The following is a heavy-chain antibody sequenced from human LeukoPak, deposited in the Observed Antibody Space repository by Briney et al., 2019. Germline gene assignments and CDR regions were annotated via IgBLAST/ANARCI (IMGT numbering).Heavy chain of an antibody. V-gene: IGHV3-23*01. CDR2: ISSGGGST. J-gene: IGHJ6*03. CDR1: GFIFTTSA. D-gene: IGHD6-6*01. Sequence: GGSLRLSCEASGFIFTTSAISWVRQAPGKGLEWVSFISSGGGSTYYSDSVRGRFTISRDNSKNTVALHMHSLRAEDTAIYYCAKERRSSMDVWGNGTTVSVSS. CDR3: AKERRSSMDV.